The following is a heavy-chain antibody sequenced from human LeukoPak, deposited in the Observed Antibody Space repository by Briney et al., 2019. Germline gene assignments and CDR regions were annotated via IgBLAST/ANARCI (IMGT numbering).Heavy chain of an antibody. CDR3: GKTTAGYSSGQKPAWPVDY. J-gene: IGHJ4*02. D-gene: IGHD5-18*01. CDR2: IFGSGGSP. CDR1: GFTFGSFA. V-gene: IGHV3-23*01. Sequence: GGSLRLSCEASGFTFGSFAMYWVRQAPGKGLDWIAGIFGSGGSPHYADSVKGRFTISRDNSKNTVYLQINSLRAEDTAVYYCGKTTAGYSSGQKPAWPVDYWGQGTLVTVSS.